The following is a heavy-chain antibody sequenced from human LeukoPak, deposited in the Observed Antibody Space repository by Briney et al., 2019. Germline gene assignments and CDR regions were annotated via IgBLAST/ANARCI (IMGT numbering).Heavy chain of an antibody. CDR3: ARVVCSGGSCPYAFDI. V-gene: IGHV1-8*02. D-gene: IGHD2-15*01. J-gene: IGHJ3*02. Sequence: ASVKVSCKASGYTFTSYDINWVRQATGQGLEWMGWMNPNSGNTGYAQKFQGRVTMTRNTSISTAYMELSSLRSEDTAVYYCARVVCSGGSCPYAFDIWGQGTMVTVSS. CDR1: GYTFTSYD. CDR2: MNPNSGNT.